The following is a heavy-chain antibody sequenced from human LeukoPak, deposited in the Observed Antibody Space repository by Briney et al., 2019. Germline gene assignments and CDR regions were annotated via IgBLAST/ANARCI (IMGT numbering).Heavy chain of an antibody. CDR2: INPNGGGT. Sequence: ASVKVSCKASGYTFTDYYIHWVRQAPGQGLEWMGWINPNGGGTNYAQKFQGRVTMTRDTSFNTGYMELSSLRSDDTAVYYCARRYHYDNSAYYYGFNHWGQGTLVTVSS. D-gene: IGHD3-22*01. J-gene: IGHJ4*02. V-gene: IGHV1-2*02. CDR1: GYTFTDYY. CDR3: ARRYHYDNSAYYYGFNH.